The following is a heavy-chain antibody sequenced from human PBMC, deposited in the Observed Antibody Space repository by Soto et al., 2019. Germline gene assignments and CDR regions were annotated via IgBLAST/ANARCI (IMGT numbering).Heavy chain of an antibody. CDR2: IRPYNGNT. CDR1: GYTFTSYG. CDR3: ARDPAGQSGGY. J-gene: IGHJ4*02. D-gene: IGHD3-16*01. V-gene: IGHV1-18*01. Sequence: ASVKVSCKASGYTFTSYGISWVRQAPGQGLEWMGWIRPYNGNTNYAQKLQGRVTMTTDTSTSTAYMELRSLRSEDTAVYYCARDPAGQSGGYWGQGTLVTVSS.